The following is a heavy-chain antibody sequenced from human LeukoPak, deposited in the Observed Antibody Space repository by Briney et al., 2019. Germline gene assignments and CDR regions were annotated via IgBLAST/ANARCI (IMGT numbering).Heavy chain of an antibody. D-gene: IGHD2-2*01. CDR3: ARALDSSSSRYQAFEY. J-gene: IGHJ4*02. CDR1: GFTFSSYW. V-gene: IGHV3-7*01. CDR2: IKQDESEK. Sequence: GGSLRLSCAASGFTFSSYWMSWVRQAPGKGLGWVANIKQDESEKYYVDSVKGRFTISRDNAKNSLYLQMNNMRAEDTAVYYCARALDSSSSRYQAFEYWGQGTLVTVSS.